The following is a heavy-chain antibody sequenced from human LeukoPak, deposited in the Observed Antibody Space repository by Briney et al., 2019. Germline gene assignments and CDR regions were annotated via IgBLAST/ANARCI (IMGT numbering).Heavy chain of an antibody. J-gene: IGHJ4*02. CDR1: GFTFSNHW. V-gene: IGHV3-74*01. D-gene: IGHD5-24*01. CDR3: ASSTITATLDY. Sequence: GGSLRLSCAASGFTFSNHWMHWVRQGPGTGLVWVSLINTDGGTITYADSVKGRFTISRDNAKNTLYLQMNSLRAEDTAVYYCASSTITATLDYWGQGTLVTVSS. CDR2: INTDGGTI.